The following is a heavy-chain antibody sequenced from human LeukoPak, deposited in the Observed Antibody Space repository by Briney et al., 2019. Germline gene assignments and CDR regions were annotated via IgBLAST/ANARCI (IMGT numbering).Heavy chain of an antibody. CDR3: ARGLPYSSGWYYFDY. D-gene: IGHD6-19*01. CDR2: IIPIFGTA. CDR1: GGAFSSYA. V-gene: IGHV1-69*13. Sequence: SVKVSCKAPGGAFSSYAISWVRQAPGQGLEWMGGIIPIFGTANYAQKFQGRVTITADESTSTAYMELSSLRSEDTAVYYCARGLPYSSGWYYFDYWGQGTLVTVSS. J-gene: IGHJ4*02.